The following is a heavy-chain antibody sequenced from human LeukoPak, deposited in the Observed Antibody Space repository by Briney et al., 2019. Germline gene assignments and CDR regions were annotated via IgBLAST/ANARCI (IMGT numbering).Heavy chain of an antibody. CDR2: IKEDGTEI. D-gene: IGHD3-10*01. V-gene: IGHV3-7*04. Sequence: GGSLRLSCAASGFTFSSYWMSWVRQAPGKGLEWVANIKEDGTEIYYVDSVKGRFTISRDNAKNSLYLQMNSLRAEDTAVYYCASDREYYYGSGSFDYWGQGTLVTVSS. CDR3: ASDREYYYGSGSFDY. J-gene: IGHJ4*02. CDR1: GFTFSSYW.